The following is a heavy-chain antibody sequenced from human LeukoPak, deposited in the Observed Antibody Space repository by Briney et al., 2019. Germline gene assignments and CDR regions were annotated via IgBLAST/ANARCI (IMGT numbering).Heavy chain of an antibody. Sequence: GGSLRPSCAASGLSFNSYSMNWVRQAPGEGLEWVSSISSSSTHILYADSVKGRFSISRDNAKNTLYLQMNRLRVEDTAVYYCTSRYCTTTHCYSLDSWGEGTLVTVSS. V-gene: IGHV3-21*01. J-gene: IGHJ3*02. D-gene: IGHD2-8*01. CDR3: TSRYCTTTHCYSLDS. CDR2: ISSSSTHI. CDR1: GLSFNSYS.